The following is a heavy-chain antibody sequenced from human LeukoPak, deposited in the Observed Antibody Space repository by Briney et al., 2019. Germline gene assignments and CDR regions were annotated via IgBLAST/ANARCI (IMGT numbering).Heavy chain of an antibody. CDR2: IKSKTDGGTT. V-gene: IGHV3-15*01. D-gene: IGHD3-10*01. J-gene: IGHJ4*02. CDR1: GFTFSNAW. CDR3: TTGLWFGELRYYFDY. Sequence: GGSLRLSCAASGFTFSNAWMSWVRQAPGKGLEWVGRIKSKTDGGTTDYAAPVKGRYTISRDDSKNTLDLQMNSLKTEDTAVYYCTTGLWFGELRYYFDYWGQGTLVTVSS.